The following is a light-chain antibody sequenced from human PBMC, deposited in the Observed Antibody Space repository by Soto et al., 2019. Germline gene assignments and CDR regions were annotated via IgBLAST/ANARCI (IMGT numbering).Light chain of an antibody. CDR1: QSLSSNY. V-gene: IGKV3-20*01. CDR2: GAS. Sequence: EIVLTQSPGTLSLSPGERATLSCRASQSLSSNYLAWYQQKPGQALRLLIYGASSRATGIPDRFSGSGSGTDFTLTISRVEPEDFAVYYCQQYGSSVRTFGQGTKLEIK. CDR3: QQYGSSVRT. J-gene: IGKJ2*01.